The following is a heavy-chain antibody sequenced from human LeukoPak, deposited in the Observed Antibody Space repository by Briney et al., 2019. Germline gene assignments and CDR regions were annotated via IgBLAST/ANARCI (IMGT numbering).Heavy chain of an antibody. D-gene: IGHD5-12*01. J-gene: IGHJ4*02. Sequence: KPSETLSLTCAVYGGSSSGYYWSWIRQPPGKGLEWIGEINHSGSTNYNPSLKSRVTISVDTSKNQFSLKLSSVTAADTAVYYCARGLGYGYSGYDFDYWGQGTLVTVSS. CDR3: ARGLGYGYSGYDFDY. V-gene: IGHV4-34*01. CDR1: GGSSSGYY. CDR2: INHSGST.